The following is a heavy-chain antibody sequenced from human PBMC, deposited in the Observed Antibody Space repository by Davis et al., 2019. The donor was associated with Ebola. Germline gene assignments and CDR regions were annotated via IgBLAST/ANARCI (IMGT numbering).Heavy chain of an antibody. D-gene: IGHD3-22*01. V-gene: IGHV1-18*04. Sequence: ASVKVSCKASGYTFTGYYMHWVRQAPGQGLEWMGWISAYNGNTNYAQKLQGRVTMTTDTSTSTAYMELRSLRSDDTAVYYCARAPTWSEINYYCLDYWGQGTLVTVSS. J-gene: IGHJ4*02. CDR3: ARAPTWSEINYYCLDY. CDR1: GYTFTGYY. CDR2: ISAYNGNT.